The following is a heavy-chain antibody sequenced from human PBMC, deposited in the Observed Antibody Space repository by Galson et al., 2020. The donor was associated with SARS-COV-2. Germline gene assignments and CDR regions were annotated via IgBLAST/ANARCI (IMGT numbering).Heavy chain of an antibody. CDR1: GGPVSSGTHY. CDR2: IYYSGST. Sequence: SETLSLTCTVSGGPVSSGTHYWSWIRQSPGKGLEWIGYIYYSGSTNYNPSLKSRVTISLDTSKNQFYLQLTSVTAADTAVYYCAREDALSVAAFRFDSWGQGTLVTVSS. CDR3: AREDALSVAAFRFDS. J-gene: IGHJ5*01. D-gene: IGHD6-19*01. V-gene: IGHV4-61*01.